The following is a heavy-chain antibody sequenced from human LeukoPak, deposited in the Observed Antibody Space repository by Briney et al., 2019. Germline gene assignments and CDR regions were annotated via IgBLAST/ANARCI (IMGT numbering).Heavy chain of an antibody. CDR1: GGSISSGGYY. CDR3: ARLDYYDAYDSPGDH. D-gene: IGHD3-22*01. V-gene: IGHV4-31*03. Sequence: NPSQTLSLTCTVSGGSISSGGYYWSWIRQHPGKGLELIGYIYYSGSTYYNQSLKSRVTISVDTSKNQFSLKMSSVTAAHTAVYYCARLDYYDAYDSPGDHWGQGTRVTVPS. J-gene: IGHJ4*02. CDR2: IYYSGST.